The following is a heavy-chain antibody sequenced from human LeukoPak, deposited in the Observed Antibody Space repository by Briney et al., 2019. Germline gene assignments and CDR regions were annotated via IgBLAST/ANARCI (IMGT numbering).Heavy chain of an antibody. J-gene: IGHJ4*02. V-gene: IGHV1-2*02. CDR3: ARDGPAQMVDFDY. CDR1: GYTFSGTGWY. Sequence: ASVEVSCKASGYTFSGTGWYLYWLRQAPGQGLECMGWIYPNNGATGYAQKFQGRVAMTRDTSISTAYMELSRLRPDDTAVYYCARDGPAQMVDFDYWGQGTLVTVSS. CDR2: IYPNNGAT. D-gene: IGHD3-10*01.